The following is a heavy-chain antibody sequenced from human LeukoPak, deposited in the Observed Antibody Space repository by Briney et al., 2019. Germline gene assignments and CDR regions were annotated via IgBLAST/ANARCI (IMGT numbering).Heavy chain of an antibody. J-gene: IGHJ4*02. CDR1: GYTFTGYY. CDR2: INPNSGGT. CDR3: ARGAGYCSGGSCSYTDY. Sequence: ASVKVSRKASGYTFTGYYMHWVRQAPGQGLEWMGWINPNSGGTNYAQKFQGRVTMTRDTSISTAYMELSRLRSDDTAVYYCARGAGYCSGGSCSYTDYWGQGTLVTVSS. V-gene: IGHV1-2*02. D-gene: IGHD2-15*01.